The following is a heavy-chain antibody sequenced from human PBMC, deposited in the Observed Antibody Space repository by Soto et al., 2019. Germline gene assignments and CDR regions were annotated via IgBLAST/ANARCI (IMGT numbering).Heavy chain of an antibody. V-gene: IGHV3-66*01. CDR3: ARDISGWPYFDY. J-gene: IGHJ4*02. CDR1: GFTVRSEY. CDR2: IYTGGST. D-gene: IGHD6-19*01. Sequence: EVQLVESGGGLVQPGGSLRLSCAASGFTVRSEYLSWVRQSPGKGLEWVSVIYTGGSTYYADSVKGRFTISRDNSKNTLYLQMNSRIVEDTAVYYCARDISGWPYFDYWGQGTLVTVAS.